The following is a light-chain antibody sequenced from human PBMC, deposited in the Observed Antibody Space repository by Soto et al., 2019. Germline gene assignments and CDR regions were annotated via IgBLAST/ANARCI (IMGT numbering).Light chain of an antibody. CDR2: NDD. V-gene: IGLV1-44*01. J-gene: IGLJ3*02. CDR1: ASNIGSKT. Sequence: QSVLTQPPSTSGTPGQGVTISCSGSASNIGSKTLNWFRQVPGTAPKLLIYNDDQRPSGVPDRFSGSKSGTSASLAITGLQSEADADYYCATWDVSLNGRVSGGGTKVTVL. CDR3: ATWDVSLNGRV.